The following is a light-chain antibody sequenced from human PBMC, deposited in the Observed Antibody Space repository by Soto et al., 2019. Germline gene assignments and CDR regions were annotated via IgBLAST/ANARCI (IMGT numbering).Light chain of an antibody. CDR3: QHYRNLPPM. CDR1: QDISNY. Sequence: DIQMTQSPSSLSASVGDRVSITYQASQDISNYLNWYQQKPGKAPKLLVYDASTLDTGVPSRFRGSGSGTDFTFTISSLQPEDIATYFCQHYRNLPPMFGQGTKLEIK. J-gene: IGKJ2*01. CDR2: DAS. V-gene: IGKV1-33*01.